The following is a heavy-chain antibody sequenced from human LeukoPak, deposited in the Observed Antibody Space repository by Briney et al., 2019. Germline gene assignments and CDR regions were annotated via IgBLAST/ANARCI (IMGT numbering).Heavy chain of an antibody. Sequence: GGSLRPFCAASGFTCSSYSMNWVRQAPGKGLEWVSSISSSSSYIYYADSVKGRFTISRDNAKKSLYLQMNSLSAEDTAVYYCARGVWVRGVIITGCRFDCWGQGTLVTVSS. CDR1: GFTCSSYS. CDR3: ARGVWVRGVIITGCRFDC. D-gene: IGHD3-10*01. J-gene: IGHJ4*02. CDR2: ISSSSSYI. V-gene: IGHV3-21*01.